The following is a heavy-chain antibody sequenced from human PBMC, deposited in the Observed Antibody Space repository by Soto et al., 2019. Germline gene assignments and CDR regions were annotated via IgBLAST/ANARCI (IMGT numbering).Heavy chain of an antibody. Sequence: PSQTLSLTCAISGDSVSSNSAAWNWIRQSPPRGLEWLGRTYYRSKWYNDYAVSVKSRITINPDTSKNQFSLQLNSVTPEDTAVYYCARGGYSGYEVYYYYGMDVWGQGTTVTVSS. J-gene: IGHJ6*02. CDR2: TYYRSKWYN. D-gene: IGHD5-12*01. CDR1: GDSVSSNSAA. CDR3: ARGGYSGYEVYYYYGMDV. V-gene: IGHV6-1*01.